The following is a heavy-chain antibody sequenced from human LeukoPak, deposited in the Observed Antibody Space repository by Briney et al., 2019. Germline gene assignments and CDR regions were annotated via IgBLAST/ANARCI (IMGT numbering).Heavy chain of an antibody. V-gene: IGHV3-66*01. D-gene: IGHD5-18*01. CDR2: IYSGGST. CDR3: ARVGYSYGFDY. J-gene: IGHJ4*02. CDR1: GFTVSSNY. Sequence: GGSLRLSCATSGFTVSSNYMSWVRQAPGKGLEWVSVIYSGGSTYYADSVKGRFTISRDNSKNTLYLQMNSLRAEDTAVYYCARVGYSYGFDYWGQGTLVTVSS.